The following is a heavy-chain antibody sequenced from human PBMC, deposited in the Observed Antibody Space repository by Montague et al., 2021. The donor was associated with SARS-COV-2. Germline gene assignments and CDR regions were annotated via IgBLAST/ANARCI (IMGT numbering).Heavy chain of an antibody. CDR1: RGSISSSNYY. Sequence: SETLSLTCTVSRGSISSSNYYWGWIRQPPGMGLEWIGCIYYSGTTYYNLSLQRRVTISVSTSKMQLTLKLSSVTAAATSEYYCTRETYTGGWFHQFDYWGQGTLVTVSS. CDR3: TRETYTGGWFHQFDY. CDR2: IYYSGTT. V-gene: IGHV4-39*01. J-gene: IGHJ4*02. D-gene: IGHD6-19*01.